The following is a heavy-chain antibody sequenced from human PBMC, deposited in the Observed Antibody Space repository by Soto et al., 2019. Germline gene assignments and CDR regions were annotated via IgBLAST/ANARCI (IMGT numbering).Heavy chain of an antibody. CDR1: GFTFSSYA. D-gene: IGHD3-3*01. CDR2: ISYDGSNK. J-gene: IGHJ6*02. CDR3: ARRFLEDYGMDV. Sequence: PGGSLRLSCAASGFTFSSYAMHWVRQAPGKGLEWVAVISYDGSNKYYADSVKGRFTISRDNSKNTLYLQMNSLRAEDTAVYYCARRFLEDYGMDVWGQGTTVTVSS. V-gene: IGHV3-30-3*01.